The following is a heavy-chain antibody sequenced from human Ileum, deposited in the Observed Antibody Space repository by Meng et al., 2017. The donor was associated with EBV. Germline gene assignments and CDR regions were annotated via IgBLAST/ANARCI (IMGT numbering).Heavy chain of an antibody. D-gene: IGHD2-8*01. CDR2: IHHTRGP. J-gene: IGHJ4*02. Sequence: QGHLQESGPGLVGPSGTLSFTCSVSGDSISNEHWWSWVRQSPGKGLEWIGEIHHTRGPNYNPSLKSRVIISVDKSNNHFSLRLSAVTAADTAVYYCASNGAFSLDHWGQGTLVTVSS. V-gene: IGHV4-4*02. CDR3: ASNGAFSLDH. CDR1: GDSISNEHW.